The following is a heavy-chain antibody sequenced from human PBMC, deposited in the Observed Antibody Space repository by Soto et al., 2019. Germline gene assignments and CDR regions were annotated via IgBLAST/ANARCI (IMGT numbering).Heavy chain of an antibody. Sequence: QVQLVQSGAEVKKPGASVTVSFKASGYTFSGFYIHWVRQAPGQGLESMGWINPANGDANYPQKLQGRVHMTRDTSTSTAYMELSRLTSDDTAVYYCRVTGISEVDYWGQGTLVTVSS. J-gene: IGHJ4*02. CDR1: GYTFSGFY. D-gene: IGHD1-1*01. V-gene: IGHV1-2*02. CDR2: INPANGDA. CDR3: RVTGISEVDY.